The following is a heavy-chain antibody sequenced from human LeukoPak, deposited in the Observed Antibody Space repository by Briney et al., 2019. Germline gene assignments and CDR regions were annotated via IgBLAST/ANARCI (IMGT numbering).Heavy chain of an antibody. D-gene: IGHD6-13*01. CDR1: GFTFSSYG. J-gene: IGHJ6*03. Sequence: GGTLRLSCAASGFTFSSYGMSWVRQAPGKGLEWVSGINWNGGSTGYADSVKGRFTISRDNAKNSLYLQMNSLRAENTAVYYCAKVGQQPKGGYYYYYMDVWGKGTTVTISS. CDR3: AKVGQQPKGGYYYYYMDV. V-gene: IGHV3-20*04. CDR2: INWNGGST.